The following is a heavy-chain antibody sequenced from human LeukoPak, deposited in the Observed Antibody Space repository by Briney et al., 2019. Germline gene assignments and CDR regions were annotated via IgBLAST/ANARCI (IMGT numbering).Heavy chain of an antibody. D-gene: IGHD6-13*01. V-gene: IGHV3-33*01. CDR2: IWYDGSNT. J-gene: IGHJ4*02. CDR1: GFTFSSYG. CDR3: ARDRGSSWYGPLDY. Sequence: PGGSLRLSCAASGFTFSSYGMHWVRQVPDKGLEWVAVIWYDGSNTSYADSVKGRFTISRDNSRNPLFLQMNSLGAEDTAVYYCARDRGSSWYGPLDYWGQGTLVIVSS.